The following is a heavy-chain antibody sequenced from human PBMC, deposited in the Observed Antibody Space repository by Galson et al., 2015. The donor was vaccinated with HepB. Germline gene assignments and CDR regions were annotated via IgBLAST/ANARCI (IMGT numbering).Heavy chain of an antibody. CDR3: AKLDSSGCS. D-gene: IGHD3-22*01. CDR1: GFIFRNYG. CDR2: IWYDGRDQ. J-gene: IGHJ4*02. V-gene: IGHV3-33*06. Sequence: SLRLYCATSGFIFRNYGMHWVRQAPGKGLEWVAVIWYDGRDQKYADSVRGRFTISRDNSRNTLYLQMSSLRVEDTALYYCAKLDSSGCSWGQGTLVTVSS.